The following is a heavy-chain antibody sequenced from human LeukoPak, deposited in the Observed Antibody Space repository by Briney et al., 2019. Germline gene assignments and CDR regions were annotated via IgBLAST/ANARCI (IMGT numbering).Heavy chain of an antibody. CDR2: ISAYNGNT. J-gene: IGHJ5*02. D-gene: IGHD5-18*01. CDR3: ARHSYGQNWFDP. Sequence: GASVKVSCKASGGTFSSYAISWVRQAPGQGLEWMGWISAYNGNTNYAQKLQGRVTMTTDTSTSTAYMELRSLRSDDTAVYYCARHSYGQNWFDPWGQGTLVTVSS. V-gene: IGHV1-18*01. CDR1: GGTFSSYA.